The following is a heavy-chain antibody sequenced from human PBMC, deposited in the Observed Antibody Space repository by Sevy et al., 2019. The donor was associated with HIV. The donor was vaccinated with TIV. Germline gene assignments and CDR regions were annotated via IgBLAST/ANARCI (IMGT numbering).Heavy chain of an antibody. CDR3: AGRGGYSYGYGLAVAGTHNYGMDV. CDR2: IIPIFGTA. V-gene: IGHV1-69*13. D-gene: IGHD5-18*01. J-gene: IGHJ6*02. CDR1: GGTFSSYA. Sequence: ASVKVSCKASGGTFSSYAISWVRQAPGQGLEWMGGIIPIFGTANYAQKFQGRVTITADESMSTAYMELGSLSSEDTAGYYWAGRGGYSYGYGLAVAGTHNYGMDVWGQGTTVTVSS.